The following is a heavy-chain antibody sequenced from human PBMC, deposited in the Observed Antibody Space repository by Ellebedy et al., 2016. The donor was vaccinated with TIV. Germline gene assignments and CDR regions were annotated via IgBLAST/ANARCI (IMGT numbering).Heavy chain of an antibody. CDR3: AGGHGSGSYFDWYFDL. J-gene: IGHJ2*01. Sequence: MRSETLSLTCTVSGGSINSYYCSGIRQSPGKGREWIGNSYYSGTTHFNPSLKSRVTMLVDTSRNQFSLKLSSVTAADTAVYYCAGGHGSGSYFDWYFDLWGRGTLVTVSS. D-gene: IGHD3-10*01. CDR1: GGSINSYY. CDR2: SYYSGTT. V-gene: IGHV4-59*04.